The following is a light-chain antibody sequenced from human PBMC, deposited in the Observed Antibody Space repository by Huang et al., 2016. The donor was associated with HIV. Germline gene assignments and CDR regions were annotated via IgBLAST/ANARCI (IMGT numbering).Light chain of an antibody. Sequence: DIVLTQSPDSLAVSMGERATINCRSSQSVYYSSNSKYYLAWFQQKPGQAPRLLIYWASAREAGVPDRFTGSGSGTDFTLTISTLEAEDAAVYYCQQYYSIPQTFGQGTKVEI. V-gene: IGKV4-1*01. CDR1: QSVYYSSNSKYY. J-gene: IGKJ1*01. CDR3: QQYYSIPQT. CDR2: WAS.